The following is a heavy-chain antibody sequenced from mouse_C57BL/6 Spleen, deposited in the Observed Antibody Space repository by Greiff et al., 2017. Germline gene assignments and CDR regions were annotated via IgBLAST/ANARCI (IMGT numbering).Heavy chain of an antibody. D-gene: IGHD1-1*01. CDR1: GYAFSSYW. V-gene: IGHV1-80*01. Sequence: VNVVESGAELVKPGASVKISCKASGYAFSSYWMNWVKQRPGKGLEWIGQIYPGDGDTNYNGKFKGKATLTADKSSSTAYMQLSSLTSEDSAVYFCARHYYGSSYDYYAMDYWGQGTSVTVSS. J-gene: IGHJ4*01. CDR3: ARHYYGSSYDYYAMDY. CDR2: IYPGDGDT.